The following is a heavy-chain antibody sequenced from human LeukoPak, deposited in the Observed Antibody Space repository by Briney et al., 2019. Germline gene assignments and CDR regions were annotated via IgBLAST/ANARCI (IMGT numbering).Heavy chain of an antibody. CDR1: GFTFSSYS. D-gene: IGHD5-24*01. CDR2: IWYDGSKK. Sequence: SGGSLRLSCAASGFTFSSYSMNWVRQAPGKGLEWVAVIWYDGSKKYYADSVKGRFTISRDNSKNTLYLQMNSLRVEDTAVYYCARVDGYNSFHYWGQGTLVTVSS. J-gene: IGHJ4*02. V-gene: IGHV3-33*08. CDR3: ARVDGYNSFHY.